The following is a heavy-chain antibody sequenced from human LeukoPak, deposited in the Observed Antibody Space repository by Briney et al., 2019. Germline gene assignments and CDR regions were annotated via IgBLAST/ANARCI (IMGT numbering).Heavy chain of an antibody. CDR1: GFTFSNYA. D-gene: IGHD3-9*01. V-gene: IGHV3-23*01. Sequence: GGSLRLSCAASGFTFSNYAMSWVRQAPGKGLEWVSAVSGRDTSTYYADSVKGRFTISRDNSKNTLYLQMNSLRAEDTAIYYCAKWGDYDALTGYYDSDYWGQGTLVTVSS. J-gene: IGHJ4*02. CDR3: AKWGDYDALTGYYDSDY. CDR2: VSGRDTST.